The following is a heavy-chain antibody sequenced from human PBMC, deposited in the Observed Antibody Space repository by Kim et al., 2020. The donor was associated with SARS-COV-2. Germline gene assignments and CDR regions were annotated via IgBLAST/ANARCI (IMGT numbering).Heavy chain of an antibody. D-gene: IGHD6-13*01. CDR2: IKQDGSEK. Sequence: GGSLRLSCAVSGFTFSSYWMSWVRQAPGKGLEWLANIKQDGSEKYYVDSVKGRFTISRDNAKNSLYLQMNSLRVEDTAVYYCARDEPQTYSSSWYGTDY. J-gene: IGHJ4*01. CDR1: GFTFSSYW. CDR3: ARDEPQTYSSSWYGTDY. V-gene: IGHV3-7*01.